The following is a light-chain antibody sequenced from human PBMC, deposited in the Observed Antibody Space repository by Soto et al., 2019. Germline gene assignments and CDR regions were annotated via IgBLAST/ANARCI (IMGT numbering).Light chain of an antibody. Sequence: EIVLTQSPGTLSLSPGVRATLSCRASQTISNTYLAWYRQKPGQAPRLLMYAASSRANGVPDRFSGSGSGTDFTLTISRLEPEDFAVYYCQQSASSPITFGQGTRLDIK. V-gene: IGKV3-20*01. CDR2: AAS. CDR1: QTISNTY. J-gene: IGKJ5*01. CDR3: QQSASSPIT.